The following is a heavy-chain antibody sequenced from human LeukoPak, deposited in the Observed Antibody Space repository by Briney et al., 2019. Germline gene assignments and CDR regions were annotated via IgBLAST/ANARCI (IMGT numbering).Heavy chain of an antibody. CDR2: IYYSGST. Sequence: SETLSLTCTVSGGPISSYYWGWIRQPPGKGLEWIGSIYYSGSTYYNPSLKSRVTISVDTSKNQFSLKLSSVTAADTAVYYCAREKRITMIVVVYHDAFDIWGQGTMVTVSS. V-gene: IGHV4-39*07. CDR3: AREKRITMIVVVYHDAFDI. CDR1: GGPISSYY. J-gene: IGHJ3*02. D-gene: IGHD3-22*01.